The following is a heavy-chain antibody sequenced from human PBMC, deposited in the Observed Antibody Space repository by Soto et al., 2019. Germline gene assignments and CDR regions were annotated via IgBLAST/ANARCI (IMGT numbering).Heavy chain of an antibody. V-gene: IGHV4-38-2*02. D-gene: IGHD2-21*02. CDR2: IYHSGST. CDR1: GYSISSGYY. CDR3: ARDKYLVHGGNSKGVDY. J-gene: IGHJ4*02. Sequence: SETLSLTCAVSGYSISSGYYWGWIRQPPWKGLEWIGSIYHSGSTYYNPSLKSRVTISVDTSKNQFSLKLSSVTAADTAVYYCARDKYLVHGGNSKGVDYWGQGTLVTVSS.